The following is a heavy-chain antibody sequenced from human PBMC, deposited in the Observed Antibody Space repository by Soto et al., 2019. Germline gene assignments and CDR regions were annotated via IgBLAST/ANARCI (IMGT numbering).Heavy chain of an antibody. Sequence: ASVKVSCKTSGYIFTAYGLAWLRQAPGQRHECMGWVSTNDDRTNYAQKFQGRVTMTTDRSTTTTSMELRSLRPDDTAVYYCAREPKPERIAYYLFAVWREATLVIFTS. CDR1: GYIFTAYG. J-gene: IGHJ4*02. V-gene: IGHV1-18*01. CDR2: VSTNDDRT. CDR3: AREPKPERIAYYLFAV. D-gene: IGHD3-3*01.